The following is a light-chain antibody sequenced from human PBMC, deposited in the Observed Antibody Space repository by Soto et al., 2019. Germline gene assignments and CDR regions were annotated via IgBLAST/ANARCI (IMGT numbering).Light chain of an antibody. V-gene: IGKV1-5*03. CDR1: QSISSW. CDR2: KAS. CDR3: QQYNTYSAT. J-gene: IGKJ1*01. Sequence: DIQMTQSPSTLSASVGDRVTITCRASQSISSWLAWYQQKPGKAPKLLIYKASTLENEVPSRFSGSGSGAEFTLTISSLQPDDFATYYCQQYNTYSATFGQGPKVEIK.